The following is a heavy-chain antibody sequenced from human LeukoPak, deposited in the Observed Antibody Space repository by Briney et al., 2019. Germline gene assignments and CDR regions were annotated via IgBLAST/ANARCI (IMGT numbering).Heavy chain of an antibody. Sequence: PGGSLRLSCAASGFTFSRYWMSWVRQAPGKGLEWVANIKQDGSETSYVGSVKGRFTISRDNAKNSLYLQMNSLRAEDTAVYYCATSRIVLRYFDWFGGNWFDPWGQGTLVTVSS. CDR1: GFTFSRYW. CDR3: ATSRIVLRYFDWFGGNWFDP. D-gene: IGHD3-9*01. V-gene: IGHV3-7*01. CDR2: IKQDGSET. J-gene: IGHJ5*02.